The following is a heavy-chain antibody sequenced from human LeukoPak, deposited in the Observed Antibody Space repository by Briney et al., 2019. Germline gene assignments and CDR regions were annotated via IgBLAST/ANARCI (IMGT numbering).Heavy chain of an antibody. Sequence: GGSLRLSCAASGFTFSTYWMHWVRQAPGKGLVRVSSMNSDGSNKRYADSVKGRFTISRDNAENTLYLQMNSLRAEDMAVYYCARLPTGSSLHYWGQGTLVTVSS. CDR2: MNSDGSNK. CDR1: GFTFSTYW. D-gene: IGHD6-6*01. V-gene: IGHV3-74*01. CDR3: ARLPTGSSLHY. J-gene: IGHJ4*02.